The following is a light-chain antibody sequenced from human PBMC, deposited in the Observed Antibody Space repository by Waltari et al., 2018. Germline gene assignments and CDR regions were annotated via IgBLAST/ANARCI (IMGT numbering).Light chain of an antibody. CDR2: DVI. CDR3: SSYSGSSTV. J-gene: IGLJ2*01. V-gene: IGLV2-14*03. CDR1: NSDVGGYNS. Sequence: QSALTQPASVSGSPGQSITISCTGTNSDVGGYNSVSWYQQHPGKAPKVMIYDVINRPSGVANRFSGSKSGNAASLTISGLQAEDEADYYCSSYSGSSTVFGGGTKLTVL.